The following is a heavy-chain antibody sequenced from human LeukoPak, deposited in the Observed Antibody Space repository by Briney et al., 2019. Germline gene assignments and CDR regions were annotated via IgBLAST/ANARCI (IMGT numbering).Heavy chain of an antibody. D-gene: IGHD2-2*01. Sequence: GGSLRLSCAASGFTFDDYGMSWVRQAPGKGLEWVSGINWNGGSTGYADSVRGRFTISRDNAKNSLYLQMNSLRAEDTAVYYCAKEKVPAARRGWFDPWGQGTLVTVSS. CDR3: AKEKVPAARRGWFDP. CDR2: INWNGGST. CDR1: GFTFDDYG. V-gene: IGHV3-20*04. J-gene: IGHJ5*02.